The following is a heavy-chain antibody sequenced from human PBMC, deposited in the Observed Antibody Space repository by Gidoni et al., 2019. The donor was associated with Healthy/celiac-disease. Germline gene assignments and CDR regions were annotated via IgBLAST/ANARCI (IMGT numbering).Heavy chain of an antibody. CDR1: GFTFDDYA. CDR2: ISWNSGSI. J-gene: IGHJ4*02. CDR3: AKGGDSSPWDY. V-gene: IGHV3-9*01. Sequence: EVQLVESGGGLVQPGRSLRLSCAASGFTFDDYAMHWVRQAPGKGLEWVSGISWNSGSIGYADSVKGRFTISRDNAKNSLYLQMNSLRAEDTALYYCAKGGDSSPWDYWGQGTLVTVSS. D-gene: IGHD6-6*01.